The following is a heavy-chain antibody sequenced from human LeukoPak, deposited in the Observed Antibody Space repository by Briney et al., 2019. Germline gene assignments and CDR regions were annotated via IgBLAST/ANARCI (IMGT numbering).Heavy chain of an antibody. J-gene: IGHJ6*02. CDR2: IYSGGST. Sequence: PGGSLRLSCAASGFTVSSDYMSWVRQAPGEGLEWVAVIYSGGSTYYEDSVTARFNISRDHSKNPQYLQMNSLRAANTAVYYCARDGIAYCGSDCYSYYGMDVWGQGTTFTVSS. D-gene: IGHD2-21*02. CDR1: GFTVSSDY. V-gene: IGHV3-66*01. CDR3: ARDGIAYCGSDCYSYYGMDV.